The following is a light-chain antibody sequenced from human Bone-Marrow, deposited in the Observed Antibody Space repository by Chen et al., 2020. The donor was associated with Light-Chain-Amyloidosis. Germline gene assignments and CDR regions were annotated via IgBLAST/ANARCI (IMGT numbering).Light chain of an antibody. CDR2: RDT. V-gene: IGLV3-25*03. CDR1: VLPTKY. J-gene: IGLJ2*01. CDR3: QSADSSGTYEVI. Sequence: SYELTQPPPVSVSPAQPARITCSGDVLPTKYAYWYQQKPGQAPVLVIHRDTERPSGISERFSGSSSGTTATLTISGVQAEDEADYHCQSADSSGTYEVIFGGGTKLTVL.